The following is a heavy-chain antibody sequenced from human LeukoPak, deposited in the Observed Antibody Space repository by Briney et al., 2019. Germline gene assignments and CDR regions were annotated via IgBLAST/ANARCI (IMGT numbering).Heavy chain of an antibody. D-gene: IGHD4-17*01. V-gene: IGHV3-48*03. Sequence: PGGSLRLSCAASVFTFSNYEMNWLRQAPGKGLEGVSFISSSGSNKFYADSVKGRFTISRDNAKNSLFLQMNSLRAEDTAVYYCARGAPYGDYFDYWGQGTLVTVSS. J-gene: IGHJ4*02. CDR1: VFTFSNYE. CDR2: ISSSGSNK. CDR3: ARGAPYGDYFDY.